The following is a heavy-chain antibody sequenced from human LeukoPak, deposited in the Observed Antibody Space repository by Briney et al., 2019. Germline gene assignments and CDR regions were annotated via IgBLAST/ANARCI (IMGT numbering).Heavy chain of an antibody. Sequence: PSETLSLTCTVSGGSISSYYWSWIRQPPGKGLEWIGYIYYSGSTNYNPSLKSRVTISVDTSKNQFSLKLSSVTAADTAVYYCAVNYYGSGSPFDYWGQGTLVTVSS. CDR2: IYYSGST. CDR1: GGSISSYY. V-gene: IGHV4-59*08. D-gene: IGHD3-10*01. J-gene: IGHJ4*02. CDR3: AVNYYGSGSPFDY.